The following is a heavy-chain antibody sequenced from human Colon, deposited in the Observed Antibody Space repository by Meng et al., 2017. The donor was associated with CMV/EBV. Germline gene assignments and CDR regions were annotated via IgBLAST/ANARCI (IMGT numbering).Heavy chain of an antibody. CDR2: IYYSGTT. V-gene: IGHV4-31*02. J-gene: IGHJ2*01. D-gene: IGHD2-2*01. CDR3: ARYRYCSSADCFNVRFFDL. Sequence: SGGSSWTWLRQHPGKGLEWIGSIYYSGTTYYNSALKSRISISVDTSKNQFALNLNSVTAADTAVYYCARYRYCSSADCFNVRFFDLWGRGTLVTVSS. CDR1: SGGSS.